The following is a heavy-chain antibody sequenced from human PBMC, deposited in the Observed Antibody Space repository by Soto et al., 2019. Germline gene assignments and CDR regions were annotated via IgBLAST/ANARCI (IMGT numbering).Heavy chain of an antibody. J-gene: IGHJ6*02. V-gene: IGHV3-23*01. CDR1: GFTFSSYA. Sequence: SLILSCAASGFTFSSYAMSWVRQAPGKGLEWVSAISGSGGSTYYADSVKGRFTISRDNSKNTLYLQMNSLRAEDTAVYYCAKDLYWVGGPLDVWGQGTIVTVS. D-gene: IGHD3-10*01. CDR3: AKDLYWVGGPLDV. CDR2: ISGSGGST.